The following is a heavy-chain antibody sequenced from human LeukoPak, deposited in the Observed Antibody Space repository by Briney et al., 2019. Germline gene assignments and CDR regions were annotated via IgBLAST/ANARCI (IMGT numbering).Heavy chain of an antibody. D-gene: IGHD2-8*01. CDR1: GFTFTNAW. Sequence: GGSLRLSCAASGFTFTNAWMNWVRQAPGKGLEWVGRIKSKTDGGATDFAAPVKGRFTISRDDSKTTLYLQMSSLKTEDTALYYCTTGNAIPDPDYWGQGTLVTVSS. V-gene: IGHV3-15*01. J-gene: IGHJ4*02. CDR2: IKSKTDGGAT. CDR3: TTGNAIPDPDY.